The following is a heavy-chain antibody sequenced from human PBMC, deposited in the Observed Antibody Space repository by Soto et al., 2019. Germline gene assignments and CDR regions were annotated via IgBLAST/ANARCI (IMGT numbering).Heavy chain of an antibody. CDR1: GGSFSGYY. D-gene: IGHD3-16*01. Sequence: QVQLQQWGAGLLKPSETLSLTCAVYGGSFSGYYWSWIRQPPGKGLEWIGEINHSGSTNYNPSLKSRVTISVDTSKNQFSLKLSSVTAADTAVYYCARAAYYYFDYWGQGTLVTVSS. CDR2: INHSGST. J-gene: IGHJ4*02. CDR3: ARAAYYYFDY. V-gene: IGHV4-34*01.